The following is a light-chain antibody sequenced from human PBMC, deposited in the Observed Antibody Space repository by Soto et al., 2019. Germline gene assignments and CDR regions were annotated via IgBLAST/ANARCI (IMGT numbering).Light chain of an antibody. Sequence: DIVMTQSPDSLAVSLGERATINCKSSQSVLYSTNNKNYLAWYQQKPGQPPKLLIYWAATRESGVPDRFSGSGSGTDFTLTISSLQVEDVAVYYCQQYYLTPLTFGGGTKVEIK. CDR2: WAA. CDR1: QSVLYSTNNKNY. CDR3: QQYYLTPLT. J-gene: IGKJ4*01. V-gene: IGKV4-1*01.